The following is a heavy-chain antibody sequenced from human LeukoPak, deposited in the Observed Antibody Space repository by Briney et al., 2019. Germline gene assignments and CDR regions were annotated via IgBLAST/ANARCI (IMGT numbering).Heavy chain of an antibody. CDR3: ARESDSPAGYDSSGYYGY. Sequence: SVKVSCKASGYTFTGYYMHWVRQAPGQGLEWVGGIIPIFGTANYAQKFQGRVTITTDESTSTAYMELSSLRSEDTAVYYCARESDSPAGYDSSGYYGYWGQGTLVTVSS. CDR1: GYTFTGYY. V-gene: IGHV1-69*05. J-gene: IGHJ4*02. D-gene: IGHD3-22*01. CDR2: IIPIFGTA.